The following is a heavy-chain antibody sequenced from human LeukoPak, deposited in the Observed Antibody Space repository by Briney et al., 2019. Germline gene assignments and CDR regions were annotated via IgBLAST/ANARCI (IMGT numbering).Heavy chain of an antibody. CDR2: ISSSGSTI. Sequence: RAGGSLRLSCAASGFTFSDYYMSWIRQAPGKGLEWVSYISSSGSTIYYADSVKGRFTISRDNAKNSLHLQMNSLRAEDTAVYYCARGEFKGVPAAIVGYWGQGTLVTVSS. CDR3: ARGEFKGVPAAIVGY. D-gene: IGHD2-2*01. CDR1: GFTFSDYY. J-gene: IGHJ4*02. V-gene: IGHV3-11*01.